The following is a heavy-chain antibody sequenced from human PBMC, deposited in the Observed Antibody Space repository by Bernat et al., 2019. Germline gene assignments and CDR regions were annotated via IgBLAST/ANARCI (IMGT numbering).Heavy chain of an antibody. D-gene: IGHD3-10*01. J-gene: IGHJ6*02. Sequence: EVQLVESGGGLVKPGGSLRLSCAASGFTFSSYSMNWVRQAPGKGLEWVSSISSSSSYIYYADSVKGRFTISRDNAKNSLYLQMNSLRAEDTAVYYFSGDFEAITMVRGVNIYYYYGMDVWGQGTTVTVSS. V-gene: IGHV3-21*01. CDR3: SGDFEAITMVRGVNIYYYYGMDV. CDR2: ISSSSSYI. CDR1: GFTFSSYS.